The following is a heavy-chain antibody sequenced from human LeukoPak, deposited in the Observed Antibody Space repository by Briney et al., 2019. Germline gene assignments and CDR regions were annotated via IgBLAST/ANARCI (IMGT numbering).Heavy chain of an antibody. V-gene: IGHV3-23*01. D-gene: IGHD3-10*01. Sequence: PGGSLRLSCAASGFTFSSYAMSWVRQAPGKGLEWVSALNGSGGSTYYADSVKGRFTISRDNSKNTLYLQMNSLRAEDTAVYYCAKDSLRLDDAFDIWGQGTMVTVSS. CDR1: GFTFSSYA. CDR3: AKDSLRLDDAFDI. CDR2: LNGSGGST. J-gene: IGHJ3*02.